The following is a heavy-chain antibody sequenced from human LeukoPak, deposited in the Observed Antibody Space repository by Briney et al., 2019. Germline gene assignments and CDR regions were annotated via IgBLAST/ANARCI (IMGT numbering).Heavy chain of an antibody. CDR3: AKDKRYRGANWFDP. J-gene: IGHJ5*02. Sequence: PGGSLRLSCADSGFTFSSYAMSWVRQAPGKGLEWVSAISGSGGSTYHADSVKGRFTISRDNSKNTLYLQMNSLRAEDTAVYYCAKDKRYRGANWFDPWGQGTLVTVSS. CDR1: GFTFSSYA. V-gene: IGHV3-23*01. CDR2: ISGSGGST. D-gene: IGHD3-9*01.